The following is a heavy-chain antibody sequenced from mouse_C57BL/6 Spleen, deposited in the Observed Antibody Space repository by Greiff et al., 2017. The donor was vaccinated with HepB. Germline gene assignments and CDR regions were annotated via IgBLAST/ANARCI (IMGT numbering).Heavy chain of an antibody. CDR1: GYSITSGYY. V-gene: IGHV3-6*01. D-gene: IGHD1-1*01. J-gene: IGHJ4*01. CDR3: AREGNLLRSMDY. CDR2: ISYDGSN. Sequence: EVQLQESGPGLVKPSQSLSLTCSVTGYSITSGYYWNWIRQFPGNKLEWRGYISYDGSNNYNPSLKNRISITRDTSKNQFFLKLNSVTTEDTATYYCAREGNLLRSMDYWGQGTSVTVSS.